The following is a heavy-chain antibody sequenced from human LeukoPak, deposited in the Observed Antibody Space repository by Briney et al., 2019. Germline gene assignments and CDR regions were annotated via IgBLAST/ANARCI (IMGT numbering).Heavy chain of an antibody. V-gene: IGHV7-4-1*02. D-gene: IGHD2-21*02. CDR2: INTNTGNP. Sequence: GASVKVSCKASGYTFTGYYMHWVRQAPGQGLEWMGWINTNTGNPTYAQGFTGRFVFSLDTSVGTAYLQISSLRAEDTAVYYCARDKAMTAYDAFDFWGQGTLVTVSS. CDR1: GYTFTGYY. J-gene: IGHJ3*01. CDR3: ARDKAMTAYDAFDF.